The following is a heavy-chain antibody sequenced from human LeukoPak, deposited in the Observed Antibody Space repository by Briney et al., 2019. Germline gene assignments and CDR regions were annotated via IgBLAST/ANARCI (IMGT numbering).Heavy chain of an antibody. CDR3: ARDVAVAGTENWFDP. D-gene: IGHD6-19*01. CDR1: GGSISSSNW. V-gene: IGHV4-4*02. J-gene: IGHJ5*02. CDR2: IYHSGST. Sequence: SGTLSLTCAVSGGSISSSNWWSWVRQPPGKGLEWIGEIYHSGSTNYNPSLKGRVTISVDKSKNQFSLKLSSVTAADTAVYYCARDVAVAGTENWFDPWGQGTLVTVSS.